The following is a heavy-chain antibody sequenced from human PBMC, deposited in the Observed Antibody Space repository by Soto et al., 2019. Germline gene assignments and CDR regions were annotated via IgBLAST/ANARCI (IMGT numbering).Heavy chain of an antibody. J-gene: IGHJ5*02. CDR3: ASYEGSRARLSSWFDP. D-gene: IGHD6-13*01. Sequence: QVQLVQSGAEVKKPGSSVKVSCKASGGTFSSYAISWVRQAPGQGLEWMGGISPIVGTANYEQKFQGRVTMTADESTSTAYMELSSLRAEDTAVYYCASYEGSRARLSSWFDPWGQGTLVTVSS. V-gene: IGHV1-69*01. CDR1: GGTFSSYA. CDR2: ISPIVGTA.